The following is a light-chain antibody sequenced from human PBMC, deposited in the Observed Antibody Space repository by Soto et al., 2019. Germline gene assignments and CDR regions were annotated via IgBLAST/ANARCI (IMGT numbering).Light chain of an antibody. Sequence: ETVLTQSPGTLSLSPGERATLSCRASQSVSSSYLAWYQHKPGQAPRLLIYGASSRAAGIPDRFSGSESGTDFTLTISRLEPEDFAVYYCQQYGSSPWTVGQGTKVDIK. CDR3: QQYGSSPWT. J-gene: IGKJ1*01. CDR1: QSVSSSY. CDR2: GAS. V-gene: IGKV3-20*01.